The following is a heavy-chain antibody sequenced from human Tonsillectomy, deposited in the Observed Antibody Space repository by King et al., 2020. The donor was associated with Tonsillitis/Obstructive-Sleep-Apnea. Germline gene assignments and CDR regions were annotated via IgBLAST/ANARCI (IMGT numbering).Heavy chain of an antibody. CDR3: AKDGAPSPYGDFFDP. Sequence: VQLVESGGGLVQPGGSLRLSCAASGFTFSRYAMSWVRQAPGKGLEWVSAISGSGGSTYYADSVKGRFTISRDNTKNTLFLQMNSLRAEDTAVYYCAKDGAPSPYGDFFDPWGQGTLVTVSS. J-gene: IGHJ5*02. V-gene: IGHV3-23*04. D-gene: IGHD4-17*01. CDR2: ISGSGGST. CDR1: GFTFSRYA.